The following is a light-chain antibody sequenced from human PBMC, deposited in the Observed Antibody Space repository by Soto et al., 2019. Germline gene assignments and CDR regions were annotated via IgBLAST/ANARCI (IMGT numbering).Light chain of an antibody. J-gene: IGLJ2*01. CDR1: VLAKKY. Sequence: SYELTQPSSVSVSPGQTARITCSGDVLAKKYARWFQQKPGQAPVLVIYKDSERPSGIPERFSGSSSGTTVTLTISGAQVEDEADYYCYSAADNSFGGGTKFTVL. V-gene: IGLV3-27*01. CDR2: KDS. CDR3: YSAADNS.